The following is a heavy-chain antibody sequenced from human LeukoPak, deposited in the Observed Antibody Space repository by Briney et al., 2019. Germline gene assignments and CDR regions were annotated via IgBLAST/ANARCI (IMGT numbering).Heavy chain of an antibody. D-gene: IGHD3-3*01. J-gene: IGHJ5*02. CDR1: GATFSSYA. CDR2: IIPILGTA. V-gene: IGHV1-69*05. Sequence: SVKLSCKASGATFSSYAISWVRQAPGQGLEWMGGIIPILGTANYAQKFQGRVTITTDESTSTAYMELSSLRSEDTAVYYCARGRLYYDFWSGGGFDPWGQGTLVTVSS. CDR3: ARGRLYYDFWSGGGFDP.